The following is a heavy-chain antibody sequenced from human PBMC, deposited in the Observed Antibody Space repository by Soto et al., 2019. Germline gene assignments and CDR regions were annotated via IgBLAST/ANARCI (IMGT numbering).Heavy chain of an antibody. Sequence: ASVKVSCKAPGYTFTGYYMHWVRQAPGQGLEWMGWINPNSGGTNYAQKFQGWVTMTRDTSISTAYMELSRLRSDDTAVYYCARGPAAPAHYYYYYYMDVWGKGTTVTVSS. CDR1: GYTFTGYY. J-gene: IGHJ6*03. D-gene: IGHD2-2*01. CDR3: ARGPAAPAHYYYYYYMDV. CDR2: INPNSGGT. V-gene: IGHV1-2*04.